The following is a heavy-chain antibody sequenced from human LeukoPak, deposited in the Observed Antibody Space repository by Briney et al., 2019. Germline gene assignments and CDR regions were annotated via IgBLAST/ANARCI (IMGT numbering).Heavy chain of an antibody. CDR3: ARSPIRFLEWLLFPFFDY. J-gene: IGHJ4*02. V-gene: IGHV1-46*01. D-gene: IGHD3-3*01. CDR1: GYTFTSYY. CDR2: INPSGGST. Sequence: SSVTVSCKASGYTFTSYYIHWVRQAPGQGLEWMGIINPSGGSTSYAQKFQGRVTMSRDTSTSTVYMELSSLRSEDTAVYYCARSPIRFLEWLLFPFFDYWGQGTLVTVS.